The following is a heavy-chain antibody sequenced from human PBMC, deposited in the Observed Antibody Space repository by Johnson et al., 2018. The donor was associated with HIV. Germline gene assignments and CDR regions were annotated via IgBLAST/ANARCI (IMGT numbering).Heavy chain of an antibody. CDR1: GFTVNSNY. Sequence: VQLVESGGRMVQPGESLRLSCAASGFTVNSNYINWVRQAPGKGLECVPGIYSGGDTYYQGSVKGRFTSSRENAKNSLYLQMNSLRVDDTAMYYCARGHHDSGYPLEAFDIWGQGTMVSVSS. V-gene: IGHV3-66*01. CDR3: ARGHHDSGYPLEAFDI. J-gene: IGHJ3*02. CDR2: IYSGGDT. D-gene: IGHD3-22*01.